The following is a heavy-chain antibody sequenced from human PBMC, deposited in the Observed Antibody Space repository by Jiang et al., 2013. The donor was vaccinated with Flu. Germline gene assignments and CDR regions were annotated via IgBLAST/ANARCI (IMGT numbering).Heavy chain of an antibody. D-gene: IGHD4-17*01. CDR2: ISGSGGST. Sequence: VQLVESGGGLVQPGGSLRLSCAASGFTFSSYAMSWVRQAPGKGLEWVSAISGSGGSTYYADSVKGRFTISKRQFQEHAVSVQMNSLRAEDTAVYYCAKGGAGATVTTWEFDYWAREPWSPSPQ. CDR3: AKGGAGATVTTWEFDY. J-gene: IGHJ4*02. V-gene: IGHV3-23*04. CDR1: GFTFSSYA.